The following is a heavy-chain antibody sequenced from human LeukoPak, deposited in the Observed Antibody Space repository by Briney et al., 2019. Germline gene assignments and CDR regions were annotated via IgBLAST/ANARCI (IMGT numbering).Heavy chain of an antibody. Sequence: PGGSLRLSCAASGFTFSNYDMHWVRQAAGKGLEWVSGIGTAGDTYYPASVKDRFTISRENAKNSLYLQMNSLSAGDTAVYYCASSPAYSSSWYAIDNWGQGTLVTVSS. CDR3: ASSPAYSSSWYAIDN. CDR2: IGTAGDT. CDR1: GFTFSNYD. V-gene: IGHV3-13*01. J-gene: IGHJ4*02. D-gene: IGHD6-13*01.